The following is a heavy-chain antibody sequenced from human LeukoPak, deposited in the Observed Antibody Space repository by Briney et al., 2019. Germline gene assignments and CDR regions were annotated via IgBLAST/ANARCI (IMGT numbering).Heavy chain of an antibody. D-gene: IGHD4-23*01. J-gene: IGHJ4*02. Sequence: AASVKVSCKASGYTFTSYGISWVRQAPGQGFEWMGWISAYNGNTNYAQKLQGRVTMTTDTSTSTAYMELRSLRSDDTAVYYCARPGQDYGGKAGLRKPTEYYFDYWGQGTLVTVSS. CDR1: GYTFTSYG. V-gene: IGHV1-18*01. CDR2: ISAYNGNT. CDR3: ARPGQDYGGKAGLRKPTEYYFDY.